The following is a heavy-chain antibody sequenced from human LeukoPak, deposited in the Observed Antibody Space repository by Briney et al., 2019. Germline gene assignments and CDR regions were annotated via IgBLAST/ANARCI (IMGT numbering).Heavy chain of an antibody. V-gene: IGHV3-23*01. D-gene: IGHD6-6*01. Sequence: GGSLRLSCVVAGFTFSSYPMSWVRQAPGKGLEWVSVISESGDVTHYADSMKGRFTISRDNTKNTLNLQMNGLRDEDTAIYYCARDSSHYLGSSDYWGQGALVTVSS. CDR3: ARDSSHYLGSSDY. J-gene: IGHJ4*02. CDR2: ISESGDVT. CDR1: GFTFSSYP.